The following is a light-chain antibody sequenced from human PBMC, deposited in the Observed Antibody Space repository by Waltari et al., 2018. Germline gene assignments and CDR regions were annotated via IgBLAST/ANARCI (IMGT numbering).Light chain of an antibody. CDR1: SSDIGHFHR. V-gene: IGLV2-18*02. Sequence: QSALTQIPSVSGSPGQSVTISCTGTSSDIGHFHRVSWYQKAPGTAPKLLFYQVTNRPSGAPDRFSGSKSGNTASLTISGLQADDEADYYCLSYTTSDTWVFGGGTKVTVL. CDR3: LSYTTSDTWV. CDR2: QVT. J-gene: IGLJ3*02.